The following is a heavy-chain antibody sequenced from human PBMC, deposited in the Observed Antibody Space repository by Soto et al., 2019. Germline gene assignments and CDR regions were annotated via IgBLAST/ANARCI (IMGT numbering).Heavy chain of an antibody. J-gene: IGHJ6*03. CDR3: ARGDCVGGTCYSLAGSFYYDLDV. CDR2: INSDGSVS. Sequence: EVQLVESGGGLVQPGGSLRLSCAASGFTFSNYWMYWVRQAPGEGLVWVSRINSDGSVSSYADSVKGRLTISRDNVKNTLDLQMDSLRAEDTAVYYCARGDCVGGTCYSLAGSFYYDLDVWGKGTTVTVSS. D-gene: IGHD2-15*01. CDR1: GFTFSNYW. V-gene: IGHV3-74*01.